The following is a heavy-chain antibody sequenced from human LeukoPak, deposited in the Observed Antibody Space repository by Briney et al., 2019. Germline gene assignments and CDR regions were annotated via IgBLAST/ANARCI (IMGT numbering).Heavy chain of an antibody. D-gene: IGHD4-17*01. Sequence: SETLSLTCTVSGGSISSGSYYWSWIRQPAGQGLEWIGRIYTSGSTNYNPSLKSRVTISVDTSKNQFSLKLSSVTAADTAVYYCARASSEYGDYVSWFDPWGQGTLVTVSS. CDR1: GGSISSGSYY. CDR2: IYTSGST. CDR3: ARASSEYGDYVSWFDP. J-gene: IGHJ5*02. V-gene: IGHV4-61*02.